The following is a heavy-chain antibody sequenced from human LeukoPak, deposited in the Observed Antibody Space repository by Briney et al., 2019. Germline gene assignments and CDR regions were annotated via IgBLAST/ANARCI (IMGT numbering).Heavy chain of an antibody. Sequence: GGSLRLSCAASGFTFSSYAMSWVRQAPGKGLDWVSAISGSDGSTYYADSVKRRFTISRDNSKNTLYLQMNSLRAEDTAVYYCANRYCSGGSCYTFDYWGQGTLVTVSS. D-gene: IGHD2-15*01. CDR2: ISGSDGST. V-gene: IGHV3-23*01. CDR3: ANRYCSGGSCYTFDY. CDR1: GFTFSSYA. J-gene: IGHJ4*02.